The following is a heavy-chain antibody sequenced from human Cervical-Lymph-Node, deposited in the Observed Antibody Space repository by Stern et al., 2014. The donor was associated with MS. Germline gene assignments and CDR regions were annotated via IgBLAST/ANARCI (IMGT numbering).Heavy chain of an antibody. J-gene: IGHJ4*02. D-gene: IGHD2-2*02. CDR1: GFSFGTSG. V-gene: IGHV3-30*18. CDR3: ANAAALSCRSPSCYKAFEY. CDR2: ISYDGTNK. Sequence: VQLVESGGGVVQPGRSLRLSCAASGFSFGTSGMHWVRQAPGKGLDWVAVISYDGTNKYYGDSVKGRFTISSDNSKNPVYLQMSSLRAEDTAVYYCANAAALSCRSPSCYKAFEYWGQGILVTVSS.